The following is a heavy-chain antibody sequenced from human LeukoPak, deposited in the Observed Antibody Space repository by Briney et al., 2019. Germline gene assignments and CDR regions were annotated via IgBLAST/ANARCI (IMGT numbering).Heavy chain of an antibody. V-gene: IGHV3-30*03. J-gene: IGHJ4*02. Sequence: PGGSLRLSCAVSGFTFTNYWMHWVRQAPGKGLEWVAVISYDGSNKYYADSVKGRFTISRDNSKNTLYLQMNSLRAEDTAVYYCARDRDTYYDILTGYSFSGEYTYWGQGTLVTVSS. CDR3: ARDRDTYYDILTGYSFSGEYTY. D-gene: IGHD3-9*01. CDR1: GFTFTNYW. CDR2: ISYDGSNK.